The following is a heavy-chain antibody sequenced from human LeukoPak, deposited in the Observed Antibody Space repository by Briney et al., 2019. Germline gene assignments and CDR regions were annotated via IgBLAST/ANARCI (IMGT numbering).Heavy chain of an antibody. Sequence: GESLKISCKDSPYYFINFWIGWVRQVPGKGLEWMGIIYPADSDTRYNPSLQGHVTISADRSASTAYLQWHSLKASDTAIYYCARGINDEYFQSWGQGTLVTVSS. CDR2: IYPADSDT. J-gene: IGHJ1*01. CDR3: ARGINDEYFQS. V-gene: IGHV5-51*01. D-gene: IGHD2/OR15-2a*01. CDR1: PYYFINFW.